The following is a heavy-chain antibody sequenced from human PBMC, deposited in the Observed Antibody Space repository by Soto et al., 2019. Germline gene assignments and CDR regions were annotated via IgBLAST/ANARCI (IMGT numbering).Heavy chain of an antibody. Sequence: QVQLQQWGAGLFKPSETLSLTCAVYGGSFSGYYWTWVRQPPGTGRKWIVEINHSGRTNYNPSLNNRVPIAVDTSKNQFSLKLPSVTAADPAVYYFATDKITGLFDYWGQGTLVTVSS. CDR3: ATDKITGLFDY. CDR1: GGSFSGYY. V-gene: IGHV4-34*01. CDR2: INHSGRT. D-gene: IGHD2-8*02. J-gene: IGHJ4*02.